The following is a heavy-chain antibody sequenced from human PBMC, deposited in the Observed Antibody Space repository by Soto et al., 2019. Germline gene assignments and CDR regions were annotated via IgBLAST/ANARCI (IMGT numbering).Heavy chain of an antibody. J-gene: IGHJ4*02. V-gene: IGHV4-34*01. CDR2: INHSGSS. Sequence: SETLSLTCAVYGGSFSGNYWTWIRQPPGKGLEWIAEINHSGSSNYNPTLRSRVTISIDTAKNQFPLRLSSVTAADTAVYYCARGSVPSRGVFGDWGAGTRVTVSS. CDR3: ARGSVPSRGVFGD. CDR1: GGSFSGNY. D-gene: IGHD3-10*01.